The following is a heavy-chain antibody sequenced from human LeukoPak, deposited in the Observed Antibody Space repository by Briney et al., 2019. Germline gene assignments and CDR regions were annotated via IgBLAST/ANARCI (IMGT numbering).Heavy chain of an antibody. CDR1: EFTFSDYA. CDR2: ISYNGNGK. CDR3: ARDACGCGSGWHLYWYFDL. V-gene: IGHV3-64*02. D-gene: IGHD6-19*01. J-gene: IGHJ2*01. Sequence: GGSLRLSCAASEFTFSDYAMHWVRQAPGKELEYVSAISYNGNGKHYTDSVKGRFTISRDNSQRTLYLQMDNLRPEDTAVYYCARDACGCGSGWHLYWYFDLWGRGTLVTVSS.